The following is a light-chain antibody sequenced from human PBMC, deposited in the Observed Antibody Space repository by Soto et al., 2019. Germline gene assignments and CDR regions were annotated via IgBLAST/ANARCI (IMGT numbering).Light chain of an antibody. CDR3: AAWDDSVTGPV. CDR2: NSN. CDR1: RSDIGSNF. J-gene: IGLJ1*01. V-gene: IGLV1-44*01. Sequence: QSALSQPPSASGTPGQTVIISCSGSRSDIGSNFVNWYQHLPGTAPKLLIYNSNQRPSGVPDRFSGSKSGTSASLAISGLQSEDEADYYCAAWDDSVTGPVFGTGTKVTVL.